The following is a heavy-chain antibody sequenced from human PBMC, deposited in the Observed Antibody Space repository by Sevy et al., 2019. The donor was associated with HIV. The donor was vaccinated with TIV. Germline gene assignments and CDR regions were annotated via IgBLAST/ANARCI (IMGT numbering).Heavy chain of an antibody. J-gene: IGHJ6*02. Sequence: GSLRLSCEASGFTFRNYAMNWVRQAPGKGLEWVSGISGRGGTTYYADSVKGRFTVSRDHSKNTLYLQMNSLRAEDTAVYYCAKDQASDYDFWSGYLYYDYGMDVRGQGTTVTVSS. CDR1: GFTFRNYA. D-gene: IGHD3-3*01. CDR2: ISGRGGTT. CDR3: AKDQASDYDFWSGYLYYDYGMDV. V-gene: IGHV3-23*01.